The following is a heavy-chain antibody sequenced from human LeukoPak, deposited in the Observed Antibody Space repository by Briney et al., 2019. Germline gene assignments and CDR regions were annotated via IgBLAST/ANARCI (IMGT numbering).Heavy chain of an antibody. CDR1: GFTFSSYW. D-gene: IGHD3-10*01. V-gene: IGHV3-7*01. Sequence: GGSLRLSCAASGFTFSSYWMSWVRQTPGKGLEWVANIKPDGSEKYYVDSVKGRFTISRDNAKNSLYLQMNSLRAEDTAVYYCARDSGDRTVDYWGQGTLVTVSS. CDR3: ARDSGDRTVDY. J-gene: IGHJ4*02. CDR2: IKPDGSEK.